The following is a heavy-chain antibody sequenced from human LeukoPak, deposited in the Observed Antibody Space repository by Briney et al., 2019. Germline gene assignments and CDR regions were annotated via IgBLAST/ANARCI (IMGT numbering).Heavy chain of an antibody. J-gene: IGHJ3*02. Sequence: PSETLSLTCTVSGGSISSSSYYWGWIRQPPGKGLEWIGSIYYSGSTFYNPSLKSRLTISVDTSKNQFSLKLTSVTAADTAVYYCARPLGGATLHAFDIWGQGTMVTVSS. D-gene: IGHD4/OR15-4a*01. CDR2: IYYSGST. CDR1: GGSISSSSYY. CDR3: ARPLGGATLHAFDI. V-gene: IGHV4-39*01.